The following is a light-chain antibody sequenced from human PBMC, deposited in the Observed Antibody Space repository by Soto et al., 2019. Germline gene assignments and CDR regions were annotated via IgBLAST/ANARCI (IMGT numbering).Light chain of an antibody. CDR2: DAS. V-gene: IGKV3-11*01. CDR1: QTISRY. J-gene: IGKJ2*01. CDR3: QQRASWPPYT. Sequence: EIVLTQSPATLSLSPGERATLSCRASQTISRYLAWYQQKPGQAPRLLIYDASNRATGIPARFSGSGSGTDFTLTISSVEPEGFAVYYCQQRASWPPYTFGQGTELEIQ.